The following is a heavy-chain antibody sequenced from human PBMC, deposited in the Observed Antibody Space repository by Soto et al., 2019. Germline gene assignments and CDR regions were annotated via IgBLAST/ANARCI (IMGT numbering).Heavy chain of an antibody. D-gene: IGHD3-22*01. CDR1: GYTLTELS. Sequence: QVQLVQSGAEVKKPGASVKVSCKVSGYTLTELSMHWVRQAPGKGLEWMGGFDPEDGETSYAQKFQGRVTMTEDTSTDTAYMELSSLRSEDTAVYYCATTNRDSSGYYYRSDAFDIWGQGTMVTVSS. CDR3: ATTNRDSSGYYYRSDAFDI. J-gene: IGHJ3*02. V-gene: IGHV1-24*01. CDR2: FDPEDGET.